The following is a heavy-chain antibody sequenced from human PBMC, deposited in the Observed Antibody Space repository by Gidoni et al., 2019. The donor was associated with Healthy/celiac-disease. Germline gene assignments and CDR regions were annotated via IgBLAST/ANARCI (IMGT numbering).Heavy chain of an antibody. CDR1: GLTVSSNY. D-gene: IGHD6-6*01. V-gene: IGHV3-66*01. J-gene: IGHJ6*02. Sequence: EVQLVVSGGGLVQPGGSLSLFGAAAGLTVSSNYMSWVRQAPGKGLEWVSVIYSGGSTYYADSVKGRFTISRDNSKNTLYLQMNSLRAEDTAVYYCASRAARYYYGMDVWGQGTTVTVSS. CDR3: ASRAARYYYGMDV. CDR2: IYSGGST.